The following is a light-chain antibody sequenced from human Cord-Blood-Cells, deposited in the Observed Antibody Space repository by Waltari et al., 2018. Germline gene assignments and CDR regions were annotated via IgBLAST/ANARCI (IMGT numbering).Light chain of an antibody. CDR2: KAS. Sequence: DIQLTQSPSTLSASVGDRVTITCRASQSISSWLAWYQQKPGKAPKLLIYKASSLESGVPSRFSGSGSGTEFTLTISSLQPDDFATYYCQQYNSYSLTFGGGTKVEIK. CDR1: QSISSW. CDR3: QQYNSYSLT. V-gene: IGKV1-5*03. J-gene: IGKJ4*01.